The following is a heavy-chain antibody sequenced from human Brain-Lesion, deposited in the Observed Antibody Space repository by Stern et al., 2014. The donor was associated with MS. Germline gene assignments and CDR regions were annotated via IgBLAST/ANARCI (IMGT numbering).Heavy chain of an antibody. CDR2: INPNTGGT. Sequence: QMQLVQSGAEVKKPGASVKVSCKTSGYIITGYYIHWVRQAPGQGLEWMAWINPNTGGTKDAQKVQGRVTMSKDTSLTTTYVELSSLTSDDTAVYYCARDQRGITIFGVVTDYYYLGMDVWGQGTTVTVSS. CDR1: GYIITGYY. CDR3: ARDQRGITIFGVVTDYYYLGMDV. V-gene: IGHV1-2*02. D-gene: IGHD3-3*01. J-gene: IGHJ6*02.